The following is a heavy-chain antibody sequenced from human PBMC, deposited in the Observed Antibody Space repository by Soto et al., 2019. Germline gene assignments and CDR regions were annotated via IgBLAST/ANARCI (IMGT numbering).Heavy chain of an antibody. CDR1: GGPIRSYY. Sequence: SQTLSVTCSVSGGPIRSYYLSWVRQAPGKGLEWIAYIAYTAITGYNPPLRSRATISGGTSQNLFCLGMASVTAADTAVYYCARDGFSGYEALDYWGQRILVGVSS. V-gene: IGHV4-59*01. D-gene: IGHD5-12*01. J-gene: IGHJ4*02. CDR2: IAYTAIT. CDR3: ARDGFSGYEALDY.